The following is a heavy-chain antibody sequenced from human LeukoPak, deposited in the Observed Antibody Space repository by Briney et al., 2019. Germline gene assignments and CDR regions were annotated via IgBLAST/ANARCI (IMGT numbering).Heavy chain of an antibody. CDR3: AKGIYDYVWGSAPDY. CDR2: ISGSGSGI. D-gene: IGHD3-16*01. V-gene: IGHV3-23*01. Sequence: GGSLRLSSAASGITFNTYAMAWVRQAPGKGLEWVSSISGSGSGIFYADSVKGRFTISRDNSDNTLYLQLSRLRAEDTALYYCAKGIYDYVWGSAPDYWGRGTLVTVSS. CDR1: GITFNTYA. J-gene: IGHJ4*02.